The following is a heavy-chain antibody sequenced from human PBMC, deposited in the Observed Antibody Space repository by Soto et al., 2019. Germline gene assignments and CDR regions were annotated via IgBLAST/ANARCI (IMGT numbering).Heavy chain of an antibody. D-gene: IGHD5-18*01. CDR2: ISAYNGNT. CDR1: GYTFTSYG. Sequence: GASVKVSCKASGYTFTSYGISWVRQAPGQGLEWMGWISAYNGNTNYAQKFQGRVTVTEDTSTNTAYMEVSSLSSEDTAIYYCATAAGSAMVTPYYYYGLDFWGQGTTVTVSS. J-gene: IGHJ6*02. V-gene: IGHV1-18*01. CDR3: ATAAGSAMVTPYYYYGLDF.